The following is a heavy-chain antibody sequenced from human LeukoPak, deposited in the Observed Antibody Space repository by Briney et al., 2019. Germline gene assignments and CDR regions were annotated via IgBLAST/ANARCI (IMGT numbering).Heavy chain of an antibody. Sequence: GRSLRLSCAASGFTFDDYAMHWVRQAPGKGLEWVSGISWNSGSIGYADSVKGRFTISRDNAKNSLYLQMNSLRAEDTALYYCAEDSDSSGYHFDYWGQGTLVTVSS. D-gene: IGHD3-22*01. V-gene: IGHV3-9*01. J-gene: IGHJ4*02. CDR2: ISWNSGSI. CDR1: GFTFDDYA. CDR3: AEDSDSSGYHFDY.